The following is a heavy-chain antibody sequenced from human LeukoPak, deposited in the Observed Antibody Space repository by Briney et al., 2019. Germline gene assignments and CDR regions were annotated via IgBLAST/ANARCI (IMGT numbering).Heavy chain of an antibody. V-gene: IGHV3-21*01. Sequence: PGGSLRLSCAASGFTFSSYSMNWVRQAPGKGLEWVSSISSSSSYIYYADSVKGRFTISRDNAKNSLYLQMNSLRAEDTAVYYCARESGVTDRPSYYMDVWGKGTTVTVSS. CDR2: ISSSSSYI. D-gene: IGHD1-26*01. CDR3: ARESGVTDRPSYYMDV. J-gene: IGHJ6*03. CDR1: GFTFSSYS.